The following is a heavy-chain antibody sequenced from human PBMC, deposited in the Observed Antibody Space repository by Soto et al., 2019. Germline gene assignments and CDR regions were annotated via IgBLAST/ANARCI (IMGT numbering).Heavy chain of an antibody. D-gene: IGHD1-26*01. CDR3: AKGERYSGFDY. J-gene: IGHJ4*02. Sequence: GSLRLSCTVSGSTFSNLAMSWVRQSPGKGLEWVSSISGTGYATNYADSVKGRFTISRDNSRNTLYLQMNSLRGEDTAVYYCAKGERYSGFDYWGQGTPVTV. CDR1: GSTFSNLA. V-gene: IGHV3-23*01. CDR2: ISGTGYAT.